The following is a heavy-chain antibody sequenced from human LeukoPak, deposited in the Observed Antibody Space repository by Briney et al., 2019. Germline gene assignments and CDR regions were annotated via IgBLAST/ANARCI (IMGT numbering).Heavy chain of an antibody. J-gene: IGHJ6*02. V-gene: IGHV1-69*13. CDR3: ARDALVDLEWSTDYQYYGMDV. CDR2: IIPIFGTA. CDR1: GGTFSSYA. D-gene: IGHD3-3*01. Sequence: PRASVKVSCKASGGTFSSYAISWVRQAPGQGLEWMGGIIPIFGTANYAQKFQGRVTITADESTSTAYMELSSLRSEDTAVYYCARDALVDLEWSTDYQYYGMDVWGQGTRVTVAS.